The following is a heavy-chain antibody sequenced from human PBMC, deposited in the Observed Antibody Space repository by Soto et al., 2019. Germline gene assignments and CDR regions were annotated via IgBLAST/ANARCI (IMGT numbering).Heavy chain of an antibody. CDR3: ARGIKGLPPSTFDI. Sequence: GASVKVSCKASGYTFSNYDINWVRQATGQGLEWMGRLNPNTDKTGSAQKFQGRVTMTRNTSISTAYLELSGLRSDDTAVYYCARGIKGLPPSTFDIWGQGTRVTVSS. J-gene: IGHJ3*02. CDR2: LNPNTDKT. CDR1: GYTFSNYD. D-gene: IGHD5-12*01. V-gene: IGHV1-8*01.